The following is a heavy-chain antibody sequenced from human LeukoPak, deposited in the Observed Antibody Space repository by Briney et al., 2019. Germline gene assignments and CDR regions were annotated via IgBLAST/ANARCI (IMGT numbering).Heavy chain of an antibody. V-gene: IGHV3-21*01. CDR1: GFTFSSYS. CDR3: AKTTDNYYYYYMDV. J-gene: IGHJ6*03. Sequence: GGSLRLSCAASGFTFSSYSMNWVRQAPGKGLEWVSSISTSSRYIYYADSVKGRFTISRDNAKNSLYLQMNSLRAEDTAVYYCAKTTDNYYYYYMDVWGKGTTVTVSS. D-gene: IGHD4-17*01. CDR2: ISTSSRYI.